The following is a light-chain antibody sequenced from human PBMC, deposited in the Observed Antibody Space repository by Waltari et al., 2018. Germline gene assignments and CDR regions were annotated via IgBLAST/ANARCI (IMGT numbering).Light chain of an antibody. CDR2: NGS. CDR1: RSDVGSYSL. J-gene: IGLJ3*02. Sequence: QPALTQPASVSGFPGQSITISCAGSRSDVGSYSLVSWYQQHPGKVPKLIIYNGSKWPSGVYNRFSGYKSENTAFLTISGLQAEDEADYYCLSYVGSDTLLFGGGTKVTVL. CDR3: LSYVGSDTLL. V-gene: IGLV2-23*01.